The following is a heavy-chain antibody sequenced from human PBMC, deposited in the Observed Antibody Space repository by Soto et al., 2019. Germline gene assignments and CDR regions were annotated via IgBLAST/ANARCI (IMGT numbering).Heavy chain of an antibody. V-gene: IGHV1-69*12. J-gene: IGHJ6*02. D-gene: IGHD3-16*01. CDR2: IIPIFATA. CDR1: GGTFSSYA. Sequence: QVQLVQSGAEVKKPGSSVKVSCKASGGTFSSYAINWVRQAPGQGLEWMGGIIPIFATADYAQKFQGRVTITADESTSTAYMERSSLRSEDTAVYYCAQCLLGVNYYYGMDVRGQGTTVTVSS. CDR3: AQCLLGVNYYYGMDV.